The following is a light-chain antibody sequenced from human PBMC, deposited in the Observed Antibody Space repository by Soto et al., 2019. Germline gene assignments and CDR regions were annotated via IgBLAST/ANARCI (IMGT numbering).Light chain of an antibody. J-gene: IGLJ1*01. CDR2: EVT. CDR3: SSFTSTSTRL. Sequence: QSALTQPASVSGSPGQSITISCTGTSSDIGSYDYVSWYQQHPGKAPNLIIYEVTDRPSGVSNRFSGSKSGNTASLTISGLQAEDEADDYCSSFTSTSTRLFGSGTKVTVL. V-gene: IGLV2-14*01. CDR1: SSDIGSYDY.